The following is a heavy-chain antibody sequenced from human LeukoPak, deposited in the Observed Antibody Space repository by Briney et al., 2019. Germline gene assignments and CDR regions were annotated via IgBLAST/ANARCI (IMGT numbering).Heavy chain of an antibody. D-gene: IGHD1-26*01. J-gene: IGHJ4*02. CDR3: ARDYSLEVDY. Sequence: AGGSLRLSCAASGFTFSSYWMHWVRQAPGKGLVRVSRINSDGSSTSYADSVKGRFTISRDNAKNTLYLQMNSLRAEDTAVYYCARDYSLEVDYWGQGTLVTVSS. CDR1: GFTFSSYW. V-gene: IGHV3-74*01. CDR2: INSDGSST.